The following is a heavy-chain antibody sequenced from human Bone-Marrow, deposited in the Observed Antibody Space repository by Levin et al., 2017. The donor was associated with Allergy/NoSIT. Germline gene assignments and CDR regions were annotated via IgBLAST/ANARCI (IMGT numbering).Heavy chain of an antibody. CDR2: IIPIFGTA. J-gene: IGHJ4*02. V-gene: IGHV1-69*13. D-gene: IGHD1-26*01. CDR3: ARGGTWDGSSEVLHYFDY. CDR1: GGTFSSYA. Sequence: SVKVSCKASGGTFSSYAISWVRQAPGQGLEWMGGIIPIFGTANYAQKFQGRVTITADESTSTAYMELSSLRSEDTAVYYCARGGTWDGSSEVLHYFDYWGQGTLVTVSS.